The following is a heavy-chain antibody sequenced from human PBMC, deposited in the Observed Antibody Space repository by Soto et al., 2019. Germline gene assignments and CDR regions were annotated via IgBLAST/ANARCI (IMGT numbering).Heavy chain of an antibody. V-gene: IGHV3-30*18. J-gene: IGHJ4*02. Sequence: GGSLRLCSTASGFSLSSSGMHWVRQAPGKGLEWLAVSSFDGTQQFYGDSVKGRFTVSRDNSNNTLYLEMNSLRTEDTAVYYCVKQLRGSGWYPLDSWGQGTPVTVAS. D-gene: IGHD6-19*01. CDR2: SSFDGTQQ. CDR3: VKQLRGSGWYPLDS. CDR1: GFSLSSSG.